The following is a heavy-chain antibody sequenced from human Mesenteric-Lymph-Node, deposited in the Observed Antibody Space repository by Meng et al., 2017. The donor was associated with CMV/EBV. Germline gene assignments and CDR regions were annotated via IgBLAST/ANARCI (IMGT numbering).Heavy chain of an antibody. CDR1: GGSFSGYY. CDR3: ARDRGYSYATVYYFDY. D-gene: IGHD5-18*01. CDR2: INHSGST. V-gene: IGHV4-34*01. Sequence: GGSFSGYYWSWIRQPPGKGLEWIGEINHSGSTNYNPSLKSRVTISVDTSKNQFSLKLSSVTAADTAVYYCARDRGYSYATVYYFDYWGQGTLVTVSS. J-gene: IGHJ4*02.